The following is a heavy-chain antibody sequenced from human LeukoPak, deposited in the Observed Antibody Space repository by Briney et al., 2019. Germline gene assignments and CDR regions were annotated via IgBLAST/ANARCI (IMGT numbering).Heavy chain of an antibody. D-gene: IGHD3-16*01. J-gene: IGHJ4*02. Sequence: PSETLSLTCTVSGGSISSAGYYWSWIRQHSGKGLEWIGYIYYSGSTYYNPSLKSRVTISVDTSKNQFSLKLSSVTAADTAVYYCARDPSLGVGFDYWGQGTLVTVSS. CDR2: IYYSGST. V-gene: IGHV4-31*03. CDR3: ARDPSLGVGFDY. CDR1: GGSISSAGYY.